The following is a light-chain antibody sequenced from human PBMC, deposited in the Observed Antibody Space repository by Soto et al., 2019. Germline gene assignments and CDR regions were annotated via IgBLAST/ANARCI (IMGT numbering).Light chain of an antibody. CDR3: MHGTYWARFT. CDR2: KVS. J-gene: IGKJ4*01. CDR1: QSLVYSDGNTY. V-gene: IGKV2-30*01. Sequence: EVVMTQSPLSLPVTLGQPASISCRSSQSLVYSDGNTYLNWFHQRPGQSPRRLIYKVSNRDSGVPDRFGGSGSGSDFTLKISRVVAEDVGVYYCMHGTYWARFTVGGGTKVYIK.